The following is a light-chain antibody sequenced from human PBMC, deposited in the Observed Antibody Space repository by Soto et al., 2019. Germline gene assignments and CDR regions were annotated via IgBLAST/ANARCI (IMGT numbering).Light chain of an antibody. CDR3: QQGNSFPLT. V-gene: IGKV1-12*01. CDR2: AAI. CDR1: QDIDSW. Sequence: DIQMTQSPSSVSASIGDRVTITCRASQDIDSWLAWFQQKPGEAPRLLIYAAISLHSGVPSRFSGAGSGTEFSLTISSLQPEECATYFCQQGNSFPLTFGGGTKVEIK. J-gene: IGKJ4*01.